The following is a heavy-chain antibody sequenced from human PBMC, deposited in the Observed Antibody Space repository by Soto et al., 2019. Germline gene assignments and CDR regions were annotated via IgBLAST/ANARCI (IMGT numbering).Heavy chain of an antibody. Sequence: QVQLVQSGAEVKKPGASVKVSCKASGYTFTSYGISWVRQAPGQGLEWMGWISAYNGNTNYAQKLQGRVTMTTDTSTSTAYMELRSLRSDDTAVYYCAGDGPYFNDYGDYGWFDPWGQGTLVTVSS. CDR2: ISAYNGNT. J-gene: IGHJ5*02. CDR3: AGDGPYFNDYGDYGWFDP. V-gene: IGHV1-18*01. CDR1: GYTFTSYG. D-gene: IGHD4-17*01.